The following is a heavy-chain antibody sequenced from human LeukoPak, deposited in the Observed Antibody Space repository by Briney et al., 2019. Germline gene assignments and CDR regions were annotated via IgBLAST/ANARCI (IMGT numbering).Heavy chain of an antibody. Sequence: SETLSLTCTVSGGSISSYYWSWIRQPPGKGLEWIGYIYYSGSTNYNPSLKSRITISVDTSKNQFSLKLSSVTAADTAVYYCARDSEGETGGAVFDPWGQGTLVTVSS. CDR1: GGSISSYY. D-gene: IGHD1-26*01. V-gene: IGHV4-59*12. CDR2: IYYSGST. J-gene: IGHJ5*02. CDR3: ARDSEGETGGAVFDP.